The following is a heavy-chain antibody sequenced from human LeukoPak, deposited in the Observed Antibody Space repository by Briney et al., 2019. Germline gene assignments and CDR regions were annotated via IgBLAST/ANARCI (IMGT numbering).Heavy chain of an antibody. CDR1: GGSISSYY. J-gene: IGHJ2*01. CDR2: IYTSGST. V-gene: IGHV4-4*07. D-gene: IGHD3-3*01. CDR3: ARDESPEYYDFWSGYYRYWYFDL. Sequence: SGTLSLTCTASGGSISSYYWSWIRQPAGKGLEWIGRIYTSGSTNYNPSLKSRVTMSVDTSKNQFSLKLSSVTAADTAVYYCARDESPEYYDFWSGYYRYWYFDLWGRGTLVTVSS.